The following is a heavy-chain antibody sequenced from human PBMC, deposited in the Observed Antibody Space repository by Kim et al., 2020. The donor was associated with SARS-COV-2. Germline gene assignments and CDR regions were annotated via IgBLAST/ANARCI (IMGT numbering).Heavy chain of an antibody. V-gene: IGHV4-39*01. CDR1: GGSISSSSYY. D-gene: IGHD6-13*01. CDR2: IYYSGST. Sequence: SETLSLTCTVSGGSISSSSYYWGWIRQPPGKGLEWIGSIYYSGSTYYNPSLKSRVTISVDTSKNKFSLKLSSVTAADTAVYYCASLGYSRSAGKFDYWGDGTLVTVSS. CDR3: ASLGYSRSAGKFDY. J-gene: IGHJ4*03.